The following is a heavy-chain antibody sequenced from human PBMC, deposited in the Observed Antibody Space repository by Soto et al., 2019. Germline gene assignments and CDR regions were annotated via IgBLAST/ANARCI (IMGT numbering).Heavy chain of an antibody. D-gene: IGHD5-12*01. Sequence: SASLSLIYTVSCCSMNQYAWTGIWQPPGKELAWIGYKHYTESANYNPSLKGRVIISLDTSKNQFSLRLTSVTAADTAMYYCARSFSGYSRFDPWGPGTLVTVSS. CDR2: KHYTESA. CDR3: ARSFSGYSRFDP. J-gene: IGHJ5*02. CDR1: CCSMNQYA. V-gene: IGHV4-59*01.